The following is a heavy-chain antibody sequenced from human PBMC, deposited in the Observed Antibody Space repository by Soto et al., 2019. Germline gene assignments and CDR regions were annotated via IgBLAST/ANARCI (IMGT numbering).Heavy chain of an antibody. J-gene: IGHJ5*02. Sequence: ASVKVSCKVSGYTLTELSMHWVRQAPGKGLEWMGGFDPEDGETIYAQKFQGRVTMTEDTSTDTAYMELSSLRSEDTAVYYCATVYYYDSSGYYPKWFDPWGQGTLVNVS. CDR3: ATVYYYDSSGYYPKWFDP. V-gene: IGHV1-24*01. CDR2: FDPEDGET. D-gene: IGHD3-22*01. CDR1: GYTLTELS.